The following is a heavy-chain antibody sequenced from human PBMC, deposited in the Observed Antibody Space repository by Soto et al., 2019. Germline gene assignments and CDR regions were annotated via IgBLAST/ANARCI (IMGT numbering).Heavy chain of an antibody. V-gene: IGHV1-3*01. D-gene: IGHD6-19*01. CDR2: INAGNGNT. CDR1: GYTLTSYS. CDR3: ARLSNVAGSAFDI. J-gene: IGHJ3*02. Sequence: VKVSCKASGYTLTSYSMHWVRQAPGQRLEWMGWINAGNGNTKYSQKFQGRVTITRDASASTAYMELSSLRSEDTAVYYCARLSNVAGSAFDIWGQGTMVTVSS.